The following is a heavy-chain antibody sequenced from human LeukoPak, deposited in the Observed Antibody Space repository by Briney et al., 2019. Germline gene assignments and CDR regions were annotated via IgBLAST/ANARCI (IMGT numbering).Heavy chain of an antibody. CDR1: GFTFSNYA. V-gene: IGHV3-23*01. Sequence: GGSLRLSCAASGFTFSNYAMSWVRQAPGKGLEWVSTFSDSGFNAYHADSVKGRFTISRVGSKNTLYLQMNSLRAEDTAIYYCAKAFRSGSSMYFFDYWGQGTLVTVSS. CDR2: FSDSGFNA. CDR3: AKAFRSGSSMYFFDY. D-gene: IGHD6-19*01. J-gene: IGHJ4*02.